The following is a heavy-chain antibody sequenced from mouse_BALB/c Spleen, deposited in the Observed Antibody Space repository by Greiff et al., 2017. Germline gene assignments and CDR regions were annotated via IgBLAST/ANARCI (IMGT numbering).Heavy chain of an antibody. V-gene: IGHV1S56*01. J-gene: IGHJ4*01. Sequence: VQLQQSGPELVKPGASVRISCKASGYTFTSYYIHWVKQRPGQGLEWIGWIYPGNVNTKYNEKFKGKATLTADKSSSTAYMQLSSLTSEDSAVYFCARSNYGSSPYYAMDYWGQGTSVTVSS. CDR2: IYPGNVNT. CDR1: GYTFTSYY. CDR3: ARSNYGSSPYYAMDY. D-gene: IGHD1-1*01.